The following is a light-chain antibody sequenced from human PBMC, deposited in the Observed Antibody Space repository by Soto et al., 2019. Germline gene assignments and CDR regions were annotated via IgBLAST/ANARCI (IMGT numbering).Light chain of an antibody. Sequence: EIVMTQSPATLSVSPGERATLSCRASQSVSSNLAWYQQKPGQAPRLLLYGASTRATGIPARVSGSGSGTDFTLTISSLQSEDFAVYYCQQYNNWPPGTFGQGTKVEIK. CDR2: GAS. J-gene: IGKJ1*01. V-gene: IGKV3-15*01. CDR3: QQYNNWPPGT. CDR1: QSVSSN.